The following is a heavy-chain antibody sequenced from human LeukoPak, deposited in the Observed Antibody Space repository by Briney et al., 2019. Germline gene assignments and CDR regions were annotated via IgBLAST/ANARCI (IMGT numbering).Heavy chain of an antibody. V-gene: IGHV4-59*08. D-gene: IGHD3/OR15-3a*01. CDR1: GGSISSYY. CDR2: IYYSGST. CDR3: ALIAMISSRLTFDY. Sequence: SETLSLTCTASGGSISSYYWSWIRQPPGKGLEWIGYIYYSGSTNYNPSLKSRVTISVDTSKNQFSLKLSSVTAADTAVYYCALIAMISSRLTFDYWGQGTLVTVSS. J-gene: IGHJ4*02.